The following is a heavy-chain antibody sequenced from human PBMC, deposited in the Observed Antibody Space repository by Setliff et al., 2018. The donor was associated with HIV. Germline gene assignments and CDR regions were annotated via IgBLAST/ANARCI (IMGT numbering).Heavy chain of an antibody. CDR3: AKFRYAIKSTYYFDS. Sequence: GGSLRFSCAASGFTFRLYGMHWVRRAPGKGLEWVASIEFDGKNEYYAESVKGRFTISRDNSKSTVYLQMNSVTPEDSAMYYCAKFRYAIKSTYYFDSWGQGTLVTVSS. D-gene: IGHD2-2*01. CDR2: IEFDGKNE. CDR1: GFTFRLYG. J-gene: IGHJ4*02. V-gene: IGHV3-30*02.